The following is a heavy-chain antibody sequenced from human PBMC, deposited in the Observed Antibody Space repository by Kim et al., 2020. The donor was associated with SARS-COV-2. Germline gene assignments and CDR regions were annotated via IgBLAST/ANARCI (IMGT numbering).Heavy chain of an antibody. D-gene: IGHD3-10*01. CDR1: GYSISSGYY. V-gene: IGHV4-38-2*02. Sequence: SETLSLTCTVSGYSISSGYYWGWIRQPPGKGLEWIGSIYHSGSTYYNPSLKSRVTISVDTSKNQFSLKLSSVTAADTAVYYCASTAGGSGSYYNPHYYYYGMDVWGQGTTVTVSS. J-gene: IGHJ6*02. CDR2: IYHSGST. CDR3: ASTAGGSGSYYNPHYYYYGMDV.